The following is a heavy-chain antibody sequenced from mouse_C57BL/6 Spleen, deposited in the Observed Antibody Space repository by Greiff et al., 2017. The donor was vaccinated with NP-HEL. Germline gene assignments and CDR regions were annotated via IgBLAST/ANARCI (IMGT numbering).Heavy chain of an antibody. CDR1: GYTFTSYW. J-gene: IGHJ2*01. D-gene: IGHD2-5*01. Sequence: VQLQQSGAELVKPGASVKLSCKASGYTFTSYWMQWVKQRPGQGLEWIGEIDPSDSYTNYNQKFKGKATLTVDTSSSTAYMQLSSLTSEDSAVYYCASYYSNYVRDYFDYWGQGTTLTVSS. CDR2: IDPSDSYT. CDR3: ASYYSNYVRDYFDY. V-gene: IGHV1-50*01.